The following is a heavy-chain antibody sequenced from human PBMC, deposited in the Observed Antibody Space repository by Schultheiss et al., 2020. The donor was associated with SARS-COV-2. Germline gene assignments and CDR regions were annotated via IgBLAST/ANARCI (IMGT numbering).Heavy chain of an antibody. CDR3: TTLAVAGTFYFDY. V-gene: IGHV3-15*01. CDR2: IKSKTDGGTT. Sequence: GGSLRLSCAASGFTFSNAWMSWVRQAPGKGLEWVGRIKSKTDGGTTDYAEPVKGRFTISRDDSKNTLYLQMNSLKTEDTAVYYCTTLAVAGTFYFDYWGQGTLVTVSS. J-gene: IGHJ4*02. D-gene: IGHD6-19*01. CDR1: GFTFSNAW.